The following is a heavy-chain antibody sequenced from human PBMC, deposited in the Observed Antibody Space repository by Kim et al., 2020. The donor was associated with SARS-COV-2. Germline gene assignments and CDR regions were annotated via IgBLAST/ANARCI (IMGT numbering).Heavy chain of an antibody. J-gene: IGHJ4*01. CDR2: IYYSGST. Sequence: SETLSLTCIVSGGSITSSSYYWGWIRQPPGKGLEWIGSIYYSGSTYYNPSLKSRVTISVDTSKNQFSLKLSSVTAADTAVYYCARGPYYYDSSFDYWG. CDR1: GGSITSSSYY. D-gene: IGHD3-22*01. V-gene: IGHV4-39*07. CDR3: ARGPYYYDSSFDY.